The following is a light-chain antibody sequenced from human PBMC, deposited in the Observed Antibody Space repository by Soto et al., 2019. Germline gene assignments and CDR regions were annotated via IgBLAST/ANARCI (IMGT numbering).Light chain of an antibody. Sequence: EIVLTQSPATLSLSPWERGTLSWRSIQSVSSYLAWYQQKPGQAPRLLIYDASNRATGIPARFSGSGSGTDFTLTISSLEPEDFAVYYCQQRSNWPLTWTFGQGTKVDI. CDR3: QQRSNWPLTWT. CDR2: DAS. V-gene: IGKV3-11*01. J-gene: IGKJ1*01. CDR1: QSVSSY.